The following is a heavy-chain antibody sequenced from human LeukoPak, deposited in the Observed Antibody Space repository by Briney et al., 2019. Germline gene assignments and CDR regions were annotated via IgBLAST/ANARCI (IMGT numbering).Heavy chain of an antibody. CDR2: SCYSGST. J-gene: IGHJ3*02. Sequence: SETLSLPCTVSGGSISSSSYYWGWSRQPPGEGLEWNGSSCYSGSTYENPALKSRLTISVYTSKNQLSLKLSSVTAADTAAYYCARHGIVGSDEAFDIWGQGTMVTVSS. V-gene: IGHV4-39*01. CDR3: ARHGIVGSDEAFDI. CDR1: GGSISSSSYY. D-gene: IGHD1-26*01.